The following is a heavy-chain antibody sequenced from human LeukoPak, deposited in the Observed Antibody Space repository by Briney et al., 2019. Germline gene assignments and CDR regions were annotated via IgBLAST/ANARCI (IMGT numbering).Heavy chain of an antibody. V-gene: IGHV1-18*01. CDR3: ARNIRDPSYYYYMDV. J-gene: IGHJ6*03. CDR1: GYTFNNYG. Sequence: ASVKVSCKASGYTFNNYGISWVRQAPGQGLEWMGWINAYNGDTNYAQNLPGRVTVTTDTSTSTAYMELRSLRSDDTDVYYCARNIRDPSYYYYMDVWGKGTTVNISS. D-gene: IGHD2-2*02. CDR2: INAYNGDT.